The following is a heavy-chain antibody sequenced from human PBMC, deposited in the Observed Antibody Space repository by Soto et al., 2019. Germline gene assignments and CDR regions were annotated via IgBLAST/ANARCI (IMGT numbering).Heavy chain of an antibody. D-gene: IGHD6-6*01. CDR1: GGSISSYY. J-gene: IGHJ4*02. Sequence: PSETLSLTCTVSGGSISSYYWSWIRQPPGKGLEWIGYIYYSGSTNYNPSLKSRVTISVDTSKNQFSLKLSSVTAADTAVYYCARGSLYSSSYLFDYWGQGTLVTVSS. V-gene: IGHV4-59*01. CDR3: ARGSLYSSSYLFDY. CDR2: IYYSGST.